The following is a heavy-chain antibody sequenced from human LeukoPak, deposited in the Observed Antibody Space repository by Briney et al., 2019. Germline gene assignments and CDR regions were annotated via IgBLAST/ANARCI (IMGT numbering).Heavy chain of an antibody. D-gene: IGHD3-16*01. Sequence: ASVKVSCKASGYIFTGYYMHWVRQAPGQGLEWMGWINPNSGDTNYAQKFQGRVTMTRDTSISTAYMELSRLRSDDTAVYYCARVRYRLAETYIDYWGQGTLVTISS. V-gene: IGHV1-2*02. CDR1: GYIFTGYY. J-gene: IGHJ4*02. CDR3: ARVRYRLAETYIDY. CDR2: INPNSGDT.